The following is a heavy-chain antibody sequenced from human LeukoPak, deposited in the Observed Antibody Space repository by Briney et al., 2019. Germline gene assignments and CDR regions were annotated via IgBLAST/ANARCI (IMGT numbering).Heavy chain of an antibody. CDR2: INHSGST. J-gene: IGHJ4*02. CDR3: ARGGWLQRLFDY. CDR1: GGSFSGYY. D-gene: IGHD5-24*01. V-gene: IGHV4-34*01. Sequence: SETLSLTCAVYGGSFSGYYWSWIRQPPGKGLEWIGEINHSGSTNYNPSLTSRVTLSVDTSQNQFSLKLSYVTAADTAVYYCARGGWLQRLFDYWGQGTLVTVSS.